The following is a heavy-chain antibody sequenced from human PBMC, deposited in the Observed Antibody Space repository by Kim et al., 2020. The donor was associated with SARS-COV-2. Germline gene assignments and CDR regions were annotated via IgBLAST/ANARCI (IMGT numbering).Heavy chain of an antibody. Sequence: KGRFTISSDNSKNTLYLQTNSLRAEDTAVYYCARDYVVVIASDYYYYGMDVWGQGTTVTVSS. V-gene: IGHV3-30*01. J-gene: IGHJ6*02. CDR3: ARDYVVVIASDYYYYGMDV. D-gene: IGHD2-21*01.